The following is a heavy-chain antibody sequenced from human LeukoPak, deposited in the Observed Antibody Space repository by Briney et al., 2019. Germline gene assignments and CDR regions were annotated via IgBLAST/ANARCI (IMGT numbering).Heavy chain of an antibody. CDR2: IKQDGSEK. J-gene: IGHJ6*04. V-gene: IGHV3-7*03. CDR3: ARKAYGLDV. Sequence: GGSLRLSCAPSGFTFSSYWMSWVRQAPGKGLEWVANIKQDGSEKYYVDSVKGRFTISRDNAKDSLYLQMNSLRADDTAVYYCARKAYGLDVWGKGTTVTVSS. CDR1: GFTFSSYW.